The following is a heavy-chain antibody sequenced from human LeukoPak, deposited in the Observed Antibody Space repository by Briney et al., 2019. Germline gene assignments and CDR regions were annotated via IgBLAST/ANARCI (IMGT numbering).Heavy chain of an antibody. CDR2: ISANNGNT. CDR3: ARGDLVVVVGTVNFDY. CDR1: GYTFTSYG. J-gene: IGHJ4*02. D-gene: IGHD2-15*01. V-gene: IGHV1-18*01. Sequence: ASVKVSCKASGYTFTSYGISWVRQAPGQGLEWMGWISANNGNTDYAQKLQGRVTMTTDTSTTTAYMELRSLRSDDTAVYYCARGDLVVVVGTVNFDYWGQGTLVTVSS.